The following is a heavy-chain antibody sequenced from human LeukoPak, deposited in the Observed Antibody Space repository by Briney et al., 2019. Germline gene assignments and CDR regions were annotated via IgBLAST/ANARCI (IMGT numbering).Heavy chain of an antibody. CDR3: ARDVDCTNDGCPQSGLAY. CDR2: ISSSGNT. J-gene: IGHJ4*02. CDR1: GGSISSYY. D-gene: IGHD2-8*01. Sequence: SETLSLTCTVSGGSISSYYWSWIRQSAEKGLEWIGRISSSGNTKYNPSLKSRVTILVDRSKNQFSLKLSSLTAADTAVYYCARDVDCTNDGCPQSGLAYWGQGALVTVSS. V-gene: IGHV4-4*07.